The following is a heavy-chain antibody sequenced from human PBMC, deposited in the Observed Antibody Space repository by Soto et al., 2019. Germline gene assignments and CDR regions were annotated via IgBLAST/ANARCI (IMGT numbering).Heavy chain of an antibody. Sequence: GGSLRLSCAASGFTFSSYAMSWVRQAPGKGLEWVSAISGSGGSTYYADSVKGRFTISRDNSKNTLYLQMNSLRAEDTAVYYCARGFWDNTAFDYWGQGTLVTVSS. D-gene: IGHD3-16*01. CDR1: GFTFSSYA. CDR2: ISGSGGST. V-gene: IGHV3-23*01. CDR3: ARGFWDNTAFDY. J-gene: IGHJ4*02.